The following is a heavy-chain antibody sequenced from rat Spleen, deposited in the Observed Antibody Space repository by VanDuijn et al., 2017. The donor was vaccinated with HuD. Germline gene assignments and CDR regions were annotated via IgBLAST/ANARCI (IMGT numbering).Heavy chain of an antibody. J-gene: IGHJ3*01. CDR1: GFSLISYA. CDR3: TSPFRWFAY. CDR2: IWGDGST. Sequence: QVQLKESGPGLVQSSQTLSLTCTVSGFSLISYAVSWVRQSPGQGLEWMGGIWGDGSTKYNSALKSRLSISRDTSKSQVFLKMNSLQTEDTAIYFCTSPFRWFAYWGQGTLVTVSS. V-gene: IGHV2-15*01.